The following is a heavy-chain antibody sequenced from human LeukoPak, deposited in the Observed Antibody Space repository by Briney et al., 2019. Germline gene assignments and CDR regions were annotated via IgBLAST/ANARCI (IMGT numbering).Heavy chain of an antibody. CDR2: IYYSGST. J-gene: IGHJ5*02. V-gene: IGHV4-30-4*08. Sequence: PSQTLSLTCTVSGGSISSGDYYWSWIRQPPGKGLEWIGYIYYSGSTYYNPSLKRRVTIAVDTSKNQFSLKLISVTAADTAVYYCARGDYYGSGSYHWGQGTLVTVSS. CDR1: GGSISSGDYY. CDR3: ARGDYYGSGSYH. D-gene: IGHD3-10*01.